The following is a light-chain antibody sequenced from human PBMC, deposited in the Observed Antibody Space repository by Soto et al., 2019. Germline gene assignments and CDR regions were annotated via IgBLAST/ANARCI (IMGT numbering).Light chain of an antibody. CDR1: QSISSW. V-gene: IGKV1-5*01. CDR3: QQYNTYPWT. Sequence: DIQMTQSPATLSASVGDRVTITCRASQSISSWLAWYQQKPGKVPKILIDDASSLESGVPSRFSGSGSGTEFTLTISSLQPDDFATYYCQQYNTYPWTFGQGTKVEIK. CDR2: DAS. J-gene: IGKJ1*01.